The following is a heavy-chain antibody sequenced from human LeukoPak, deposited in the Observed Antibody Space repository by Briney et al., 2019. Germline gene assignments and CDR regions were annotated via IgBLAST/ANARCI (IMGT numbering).Heavy chain of an antibody. CDR1: GFTFGSYW. CDR3: ARADYRFYYGSGSVDY. D-gene: IGHD3-10*01. V-gene: IGHV3-74*01. Sequence: GGSLRLSCAASGFTFGSYWMHWVRQAPGKGLVWVSRINSDGSSTSYADSVKGRFTISRDNAKNTLYLQMNSLRAEDTAVYYCARADYRFYYGSGSVDYWGQGTLVTVSS. J-gene: IGHJ4*02. CDR2: INSDGSST.